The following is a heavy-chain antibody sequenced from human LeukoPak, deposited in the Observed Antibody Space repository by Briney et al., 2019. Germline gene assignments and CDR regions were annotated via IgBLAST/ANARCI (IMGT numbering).Heavy chain of an antibody. V-gene: IGHV1-3*01. Sequence: ASVKVSCKASGYTFTSYYILWVRQAPGQRLEWMGWINAGNGNTKYSQKFQGRVTITRDTSASTVYMELSSLRSEDTAVYYCARDIDRVFNWFDPWGQGTLVTVSS. D-gene: IGHD6-13*01. CDR1: GYTFTSYY. CDR3: ARDIDRVFNWFDP. CDR2: INAGNGNT. J-gene: IGHJ5*02.